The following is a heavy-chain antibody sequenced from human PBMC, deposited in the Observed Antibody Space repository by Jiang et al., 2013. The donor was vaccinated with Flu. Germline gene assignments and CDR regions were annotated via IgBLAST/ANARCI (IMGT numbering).Heavy chain of an antibody. D-gene: IGHD4-11*01. V-gene: IGHV4-39*07. J-gene: IGHJ4*02. CDR3: ARDVVTTVFDYFDY. CDR1: GGSISSSSYY. Sequence: PGLVKPSETLSLTCTVSGGSISSSSYYWGWIRQPPGKGLEWIGSIYYSGSTYYNPSLKSRVTISVDTSKNQFSLKLSSVTAADTAVYYCARDVVTTVFDYFDYWGQGTLVTVSS. CDR2: IYYSGST.